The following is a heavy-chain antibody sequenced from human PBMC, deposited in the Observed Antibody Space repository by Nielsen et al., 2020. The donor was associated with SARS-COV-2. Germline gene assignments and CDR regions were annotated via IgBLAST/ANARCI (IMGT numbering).Heavy chain of an antibody. CDR3: AKGGVSGWYSLPFDY. J-gene: IGHJ4*02. Sequence: GGSLRLSCAASGFTFSSYAMSWVRQAPGKGLEWVSAISGGGGSTYYADSVKGRFTISRDNSKNTLYLQMNSLRAEDTAVYYCAKGGVSGWYSLPFDYWGQGTLVTVSS. CDR1: GFTFSSYA. D-gene: IGHD6-19*01. CDR2: ISGGGGST. V-gene: IGHV3-23*01.